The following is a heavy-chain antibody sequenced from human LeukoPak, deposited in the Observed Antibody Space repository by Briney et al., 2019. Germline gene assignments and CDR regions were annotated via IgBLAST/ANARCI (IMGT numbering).Heavy chain of an antibody. J-gene: IGHJ4*02. Sequence: GGSLRLSCAXSGFSFSDSAIXXXXQAPGKGLEWVGRIRGKANSYATAYPASVKXXXXISRDDSKNTAYLQMNSLKTEDTAMYYCASGTHWGQGTLVTVSS. CDR3: ASGTH. CDR2: IRGKANSYAT. D-gene: IGHD1-26*01. CDR1: GFSFSDSA. V-gene: IGHV3-73*01.